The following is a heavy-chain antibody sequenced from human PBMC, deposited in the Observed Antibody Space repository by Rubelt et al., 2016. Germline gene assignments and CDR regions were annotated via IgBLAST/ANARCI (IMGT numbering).Heavy chain of an antibody. Sequence: QVKLQQWGAGLLKPSENLSLTCAVYGGSFSGYYWSWIRQPQGKGLEWIGEINHSGSTNYNPSLKIRVIISADTSKTPFSPKLSSVTAAATAVYYCARVLPTTVVTEPYGMDVWGQGTTVTVSS. CDR3: ARVLPTTVVTEPYGMDV. D-gene: IGHD4-23*01. V-gene: IGHV4-34*01. CDR2: INHSGST. J-gene: IGHJ6*02. CDR1: GGSFSGYY.